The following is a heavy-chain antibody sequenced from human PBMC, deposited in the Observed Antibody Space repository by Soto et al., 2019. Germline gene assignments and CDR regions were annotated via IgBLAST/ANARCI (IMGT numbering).Heavy chain of an antibody. J-gene: IGHJ4*02. CDR1: GFTFSSYA. V-gene: IGHV3-23*01. CDR2: ISGSGGST. Sequence: QPGGSLRLSCAASGFTFSSYAMSWVRQAPGKGLEWVSAISGSGGSTYYADSVKGRFTITRENSKNTLYLQMNSLRAEDTAVYYCAKDLSAQPPFDYWGQGTLVTVSS. CDR3: AKDLSAQPPFDY.